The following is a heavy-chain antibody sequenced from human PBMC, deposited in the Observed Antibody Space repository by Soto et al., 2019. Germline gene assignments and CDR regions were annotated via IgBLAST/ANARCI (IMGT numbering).Heavy chain of an antibody. Sequence: PGGSLRLSCAASGFTFSSYSMNWVRQAPGKGLEWVSSISSSSSYIYYADSVKGRFTISRDNAKNSLYLQMNSLRAEDTAVYYCARAATLRFLPKGRAFDIWGQGTMVTVSS. D-gene: IGHD3-3*01. CDR1: GFTFSSYS. J-gene: IGHJ3*02. CDR2: ISSSSSYI. CDR3: ARAATLRFLPKGRAFDI. V-gene: IGHV3-21*01.